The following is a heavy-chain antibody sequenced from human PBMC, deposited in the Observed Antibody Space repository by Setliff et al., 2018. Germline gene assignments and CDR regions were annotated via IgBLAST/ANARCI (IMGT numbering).Heavy chain of an antibody. V-gene: IGHV4-34*01. J-gene: IGHJ3*02. CDR2: INHSGST. Sequence: SETLSLTCAVYGGSFSTYYWIWIRQPPGKVLEWIGEINHSGSTNYNPSLKSRVTISVDKSKNQFSLKLSSVTAADTAVYYCARGLAVSHTWIQLWFGAFDIWGQGTMVTVSS. CDR1: GGSFSTYY. D-gene: IGHD5-18*01. CDR3: ARGLAVSHTWIQLWFGAFDI.